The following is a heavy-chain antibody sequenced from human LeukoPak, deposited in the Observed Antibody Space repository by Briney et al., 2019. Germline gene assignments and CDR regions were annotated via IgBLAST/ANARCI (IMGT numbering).Heavy chain of an antibody. CDR2: INHSGST. CDR1: GGSFSGYY. V-gene: IGHV4-34*01. CDR3: ARSLSGHHYYYYMDV. D-gene: IGHD3-9*01. Sequence: PSETLSLTCAVYGGSFSGYYWSWIRQPPGKGLEWIGEINHSGSTNYNPSLKSRVTISVDTSKNQFSLKLSSVTAADTAVYYCARSLSGHHYYYYMDVWGKGTTVTVSS. J-gene: IGHJ6*03.